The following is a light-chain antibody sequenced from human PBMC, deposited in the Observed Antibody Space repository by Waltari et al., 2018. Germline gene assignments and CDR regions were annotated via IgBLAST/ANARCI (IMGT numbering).Light chain of an antibody. V-gene: IGKV1-12*01. J-gene: IGKJ4*01. CDR2: GAS. Sequence: DIQITQSPSSVSASVGDRVTITCRASQSIVNWLAWYQQRPGKAPKLLIYGASNLQGGVXSRFSGXGSGTDFTLTINNLQPEDFATYYCQQAFVEVSFAGGTRVEIK. CDR3: QQAFVEVS. CDR1: QSIVNW.